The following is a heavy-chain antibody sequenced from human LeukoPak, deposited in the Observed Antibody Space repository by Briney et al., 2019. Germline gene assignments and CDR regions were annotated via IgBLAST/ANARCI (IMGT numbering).Heavy chain of an antibody. V-gene: IGHV3-11*03. CDR1: GFTFSDFY. Sequence: GGSLRLSCAASGFTFSDFYLSWIRQAPGKGLEWVSYISSSGVNTDYADSVKGRFTISRDNSKNSLYLHMSSLRAEDTAVYYCASSASGWYNFDYWGQGTLVTVSS. D-gene: IGHD6-19*01. J-gene: IGHJ4*02. CDR3: ASSASGWYNFDY. CDR2: ISSSGVNT.